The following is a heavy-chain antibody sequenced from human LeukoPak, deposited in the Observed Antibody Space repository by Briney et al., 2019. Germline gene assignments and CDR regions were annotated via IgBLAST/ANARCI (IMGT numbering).Heavy chain of an antibody. CDR1: GFTVSSNY. J-gene: IGHJ4*02. Sequence: PGGSLRLSCAVSGFTVSSNYMSWVRQAPGKGLEWVSVIYSGGSTYYADSVKGRFTISRDNSKNTLNLQMNSLRAEDTAVYYCARSMDNGGYESIDYWGQGTLVTVSS. V-gene: IGHV3-66*01. CDR3: ARSMDNGGYESIDY. CDR2: IYSGGST. D-gene: IGHD5-12*01.